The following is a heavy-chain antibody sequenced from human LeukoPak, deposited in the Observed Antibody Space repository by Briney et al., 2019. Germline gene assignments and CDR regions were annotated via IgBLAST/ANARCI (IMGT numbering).Heavy chain of an antibody. D-gene: IGHD1-26*01. Sequence: GGSLRLSCAASGLTFSISAMSWVRQAPGKGLEWVSSTSYNGGATFCGDSVKGRFTTDRENSKNTLYLQMNSRRAEDTAIYSCATIGSGSNSAYWGEGPLVTVSS. J-gene: IGHJ4*02. V-gene: IGHV3-23*01. CDR3: ATIGSGSNSAY. CDR1: GLTFSISA. CDR2: TSYNGGAT.